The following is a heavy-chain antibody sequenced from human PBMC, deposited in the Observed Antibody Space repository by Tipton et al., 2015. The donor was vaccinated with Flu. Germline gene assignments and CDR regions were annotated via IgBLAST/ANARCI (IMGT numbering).Heavy chain of an antibody. CDR3: ARRDYSNYVSEPKNWFDP. CDR2: IHSSGST. D-gene: IGHD4-11*01. CDR1: GGSIRSSTDY. J-gene: IGHJ5*02. Sequence: LRLSCTVSGGSIRSSTDYWGWVRQPPGKGLDWIGTIHSSGSTYYNPSLTSRVTISLDTSKNQFSLRLTSVTAADTALYFCARRDYSNYVSEPKNWFDPWGQGVLVTVSS. V-gene: IGHV4-39*01.